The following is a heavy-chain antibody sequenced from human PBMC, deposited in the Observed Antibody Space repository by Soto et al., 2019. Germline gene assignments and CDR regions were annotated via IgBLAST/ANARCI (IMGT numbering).Heavy chain of an antibody. Sequence: GGSLRLSCAASGFNFGNFGMHWVRQAPGKGLEWLTVISNDENIKQDSVRGRFAIARDNSKNTLYLHLTSLRAEDTAIYYCARGLRGVLDYWGQGTLVTVSS. J-gene: IGHJ4*02. V-gene: IGHV3-33*01. CDR2: ISNDENIK. CDR1: GFNFGNFG. D-gene: IGHD5-12*01. CDR3: ARGLRGVLDY.